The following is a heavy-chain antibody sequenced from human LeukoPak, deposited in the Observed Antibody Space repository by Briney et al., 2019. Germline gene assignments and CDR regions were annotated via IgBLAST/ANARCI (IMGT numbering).Heavy chain of an antibody. CDR3: ARDLGYCTNGVCHTRFDY. CDR2: ISSSSSTI. D-gene: IGHD2-8*01. J-gene: IGHJ4*02. V-gene: IGHV3-48*01. CDR1: GFTFSSYS. Sequence: RGSLRLSCAASGFTFSSYSMNWVRQAPGKGLEWVSYISSSSSTIYYADSVKGRFTISRDNAKNSLYLQMNSLRAEDTAVYYCARDLGYCTNGVCHTRFDYWGQGTLVAVSS.